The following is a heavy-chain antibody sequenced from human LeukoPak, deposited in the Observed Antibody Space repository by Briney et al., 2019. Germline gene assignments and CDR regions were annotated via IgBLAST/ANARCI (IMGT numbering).Heavy chain of an antibody. V-gene: IGHV3-11*04. Sequence: GGSLRLSCAASGFTFSGYHMSWIRQAPGKGLEWVSYITSTGTTIYYADSVKGRFTISRDNAKNSLYLQMNSLRAEDTAVYYCASSPHEDFWSGCQYYYYYYMDVWGKGTTVTVSS. D-gene: IGHD3-3*01. CDR3: ASSPHEDFWSGCQYYYYYYMDV. J-gene: IGHJ6*03. CDR2: ITSTGTTI. CDR1: GFTFSGYH.